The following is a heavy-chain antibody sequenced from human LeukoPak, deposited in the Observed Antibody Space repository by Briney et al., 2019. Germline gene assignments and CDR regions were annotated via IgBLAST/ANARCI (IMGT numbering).Heavy chain of an antibody. CDR2: INQDGSIQ. CDR1: GFPFSDYW. V-gene: IGHV3-7*01. Sequence: PGGSLRLSCAASGFPFSDYWMDWVRQAPGKGMEWVANINQDGSIQYYADSVRGRFIISRNNAKNSLYLQMYSLRDEDTAIYFCSGSLDYLGQGALVTVSS. J-gene: IGHJ4*02. CDR3: SGSLDY.